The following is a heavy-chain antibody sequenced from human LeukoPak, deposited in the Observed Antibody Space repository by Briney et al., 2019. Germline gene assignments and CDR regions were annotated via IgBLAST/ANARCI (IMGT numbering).Heavy chain of an antibody. D-gene: IGHD2-21*02. CDR1: GFAFSNYG. V-gene: IGHV3-30*03. CDR3: AREKSNGDCKFDY. J-gene: IGHJ4*02. Sequence: GGSLRLSCAASGFAFSNYGLHWVRQAPGKGLEWVSFISYDGTNKYYADSVKGRFTISRDTSKNTLYLQLNSLRPEDTATYYCAREKSNGDCKFDYWGQGTLVTVSS. CDR2: ISYDGTNK.